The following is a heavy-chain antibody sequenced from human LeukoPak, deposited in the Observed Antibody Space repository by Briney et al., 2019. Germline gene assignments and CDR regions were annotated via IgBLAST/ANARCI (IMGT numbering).Heavy chain of an antibody. J-gene: IGHJ4*02. V-gene: IGHV3-7*01. CDR1: GFTFSDYW. CDR3: VGSSGWLFDY. CDR2: IKEDGSRI. D-gene: IGHD6-19*01. Sequence: LTGGSLRLSCAGTGFTFSDYWMNWVRQAPGKGLEWVANIKEDGSRINYVDSVKGRFTISRDNAKNSVYLQMDNLRAEGTAVYHCVGSSGWLFDYWGQGILVAVSS.